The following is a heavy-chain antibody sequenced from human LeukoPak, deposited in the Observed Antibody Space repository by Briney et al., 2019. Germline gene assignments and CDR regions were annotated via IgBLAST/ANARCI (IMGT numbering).Heavy chain of an antibody. V-gene: IGHV3-53*01. Sequence: GGSLRLSCAASGFTVSSNYMSWVRQAPGKGLEWVSVIYSGGSTYYADSVKGRFTISRDNSKNTLYLQMNSLRAEDTAVYYCASSRFLEWLLVYWGQGTLVTVSS. D-gene: IGHD3-3*01. J-gene: IGHJ4*02. CDR2: IYSGGST. CDR3: ASSRFLEWLLVY. CDR1: GFTVSSNY.